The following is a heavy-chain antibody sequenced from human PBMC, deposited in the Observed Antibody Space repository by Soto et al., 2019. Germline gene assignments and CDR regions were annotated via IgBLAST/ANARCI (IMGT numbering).Heavy chain of an antibody. J-gene: IGHJ4*02. Sequence: QITLKEAGPTLVKPTQTLTLTCSFSGFSLITSGVGVGWIRQPPGKALEWLALIYWDDDKGYSTSLKSRLTIPKDTSKHQVVLTMTNMAPADTATYYCAHTMAPRIFDYWGQGTLVTVSS. V-gene: IGHV2-5*02. CDR3: AHTMAPRIFDY. CDR2: IYWDDDK. CDR1: GFSLITSGVG.